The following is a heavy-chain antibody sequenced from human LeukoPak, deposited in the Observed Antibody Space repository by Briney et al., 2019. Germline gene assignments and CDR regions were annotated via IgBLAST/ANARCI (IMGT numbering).Heavy chain of an antibody. CDR3: SRGGYGDYNNWFDP. Sequence: GGSLRLSCAASGFTFSSFAMHWVRQAPGKGLEWVADIWYNGSNKYYAESVKGRFTISRDNSKNTLYLQMNSLRAEDTAVYYCSRGGYGDYNNWFDPRGQGTLVIVSS. D-gene: IGHD4-17*01. CDR1: GFTFSSFA. CDR2: IWYNGSNK. J-gene: IGHJ5*02. V-gene: IGHV3-33*01.